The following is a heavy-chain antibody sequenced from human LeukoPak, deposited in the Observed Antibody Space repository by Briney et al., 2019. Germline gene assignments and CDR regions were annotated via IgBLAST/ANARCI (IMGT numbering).Heavy chain of an antibody. J-gene: IGHJ4*02. Sequence: KPGGSLRLSCAASGFTFSSYSMNWVRQAPGKGLEWVSSISSSSSYIYYADSVKGRFTISRDNAKNSLYLQMNSLRAEDTAVYYCARDPIAVAGTVTARPDYWGQGTLVTVSS. CDR2: ISSSSSYI. V-gene: IGHV3-21*01. CDR1: GFTFSSYS. D-gene: IGHD6-19*01. CDR3: ARDPIAVAGTVTARPDY.